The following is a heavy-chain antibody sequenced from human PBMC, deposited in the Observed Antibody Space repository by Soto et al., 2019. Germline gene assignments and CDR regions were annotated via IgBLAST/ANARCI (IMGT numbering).Heavy chain of an antibody. V-gene: IGHV4-39*01. CDR3: ARHRGYSYGSGIDY. CDR2: IYYSGST. J-gene: IGHJ4*02. D-gene: IGHD5-18*01. CDR1: GGSISSSSYY. Sequence: LSLTCTVSGGSISSSSYYWGWIRQPPGKGLEWIGSIYYSGSTYYNPSLKSRVTISVDTSKNQFSLKLSSVTAADTAVYYCARHRGYSYGSGIDYWGQGTLVTVSS.